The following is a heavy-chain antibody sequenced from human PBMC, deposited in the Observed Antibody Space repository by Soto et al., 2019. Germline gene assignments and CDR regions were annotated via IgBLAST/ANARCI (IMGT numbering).Heavy chain of an antibody. CDR1: GGSISSSSYY. J-gene: IGHJ4*02. V-gene: IGHV4-39*01. CDR3: ARLRVNPFYCDS. Sequence: SETLSLTCTVSGGSISSSSYYWGWIRQPPGKGLEWIGSIYYSGSTYYNPSLKSRVTISVDASKNQFSLKLSSVTAADTAVYYCARLRVNPFYCDSGGQGMKGTVSS. D-gene: IGHD3-9*01. CDR2: IYYSGST.